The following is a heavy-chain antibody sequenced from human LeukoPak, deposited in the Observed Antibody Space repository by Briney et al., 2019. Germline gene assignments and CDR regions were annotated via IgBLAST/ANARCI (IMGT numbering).Heavy chain of an antibody. J-gene: IGHJ4*02. Sequence: GGSLRLSCTVSGFAFGSEAMSWVRQSPARGLEWVASISPGGGTTYYADFVKGRFTISRDNSKNSLFVQMNSLRAEDTAIYYCARDSATKVRGPVIGSTDFWGQGTLVTVSS. V-gene: IGHV3-23*01. D-gene: IGHD3-10*01. CDR1: GFAFGSEA. CDR3: ARDSATKVRGPVIGSTDF. CDR2: ISPGGGTT.